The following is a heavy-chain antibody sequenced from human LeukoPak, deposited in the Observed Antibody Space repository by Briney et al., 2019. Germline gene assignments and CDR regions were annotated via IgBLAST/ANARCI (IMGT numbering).Heavy chain of an antibody. CDR2: IKENGSEK. V-gene: IGHV3-7*01. J-gene: IGHJ4*02. CDR1: GFTFSNYW. D-gene: IGHD3-10*01. Sequence: GGSLRLSCAASGFTFSNYWMSWVRQAPGKGLEWVANIKENGSEKYYVDSVKGRFTISRDNAKNSLYLQMNSLRAEDTAVYYCARTIRGYWGQGTLVTVSS. CDR3: ARTIRGY.